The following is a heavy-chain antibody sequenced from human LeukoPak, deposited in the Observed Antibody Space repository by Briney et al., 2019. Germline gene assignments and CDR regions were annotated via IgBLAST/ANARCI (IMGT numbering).Heavy chain of an antibody. CDR1: GYTFTSYA. Sequence: ASVKVSCKASGYTFTSYAMHWVRQAPGQRLEWMGWINAGNGNTKYSQKFQGRVTITRDTSASTAYMELGSLGSEDTAVYYCARSRVTMVRGVITPLDYWGQGTLVTVSS. CDR3: ARSRVTMVRGVITPLDY. CDR2: INAGNGNT. J-gene: IGHJ4*02. D-gene: IGHD3-10*01. V-gene: IGHV1-3*01.